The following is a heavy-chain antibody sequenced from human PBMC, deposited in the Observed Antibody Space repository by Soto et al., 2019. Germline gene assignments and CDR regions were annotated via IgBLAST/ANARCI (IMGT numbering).Heavy chain of an antibody. CDR2: IIPILDIP. Sequence: QVQLVQSGAEVKKPGSSVKVSCKASGGTFSRYTISWVRQAPGQGLEWMGRIIPILDIPNYAQNLQGRVTITAEKSTSTSYMELSSLRSDDTAVYYCASHFTGVLVLGASPPGGDNYGWDVWGQGTTVTVSS. D-gene: IGHD2-15*01. CDR1: GGTFSRYT. J-gene: IGHJ6*02. V-gene: IGHV1-69*02. CDR3: ASHFTGVLVLGASPPGGDNYGWDV.